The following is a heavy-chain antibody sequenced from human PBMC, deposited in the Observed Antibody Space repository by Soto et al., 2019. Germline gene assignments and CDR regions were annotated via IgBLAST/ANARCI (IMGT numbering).Heavy chain of an antibody. Sequence: SETLSLTCTVSGGSISSSTYYWSWIRQPPGKGLESIGYIYYSGSTYYNPSLKSRVTISVDTSKNQFSLKLSSVTAADTAVYYCARSLRRGHPFDYWGQGTLVTVSS. CDR1: GGSISSSTYY. CDR3: ARSLRRGHPFDY. V-gene: IGHV4-30-4*01. D-gene: IGHD3-10*01. CDR2: IYYSGST. J-gene: IGHJ4*02.